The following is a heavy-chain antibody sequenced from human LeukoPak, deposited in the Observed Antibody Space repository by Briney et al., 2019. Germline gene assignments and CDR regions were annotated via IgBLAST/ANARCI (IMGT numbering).Heavy chain of an antibody. CDR2: IYHSGST. Sequence: SETLSLTCAVSGYSISSGYYWGWIRQPPGKGLEWIGSIYHSGSTYYNPSLKSRVTISVDTSKNQSSLKLSSVTAADTAVYYCARVGSGYDLFDYWGQGTLVTVSS. CDR3: ARVGSGYDLFDY. V-gene: IGHV4-38-2*01. CDR1: GYSISSGYY. J-gene: IGHJ4*02. D-gene: IGHD5-12*01.